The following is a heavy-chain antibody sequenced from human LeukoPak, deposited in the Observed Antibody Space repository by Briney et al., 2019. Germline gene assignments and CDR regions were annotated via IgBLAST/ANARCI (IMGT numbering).Heavy chain of an antibody. D-gene: IGHD4-17*01. CDR1: GFTFSSYA. Sequence: QAGGSLRLSCAASGFTFSSYAMSWVRQAPGKGLEWVSAISGSGGSAYYADSVKGRFTISRDNSKNTLYLQMDSLRAEDAAVYYCAKDRADNGDRLRFDPWGQGTLVTVSS. CDR3: AKDRADNGDRLRFDP. CDR2: ISGSGGSA. V-gene: IGHV3-23*01. J-gene: IGHJ5*02.